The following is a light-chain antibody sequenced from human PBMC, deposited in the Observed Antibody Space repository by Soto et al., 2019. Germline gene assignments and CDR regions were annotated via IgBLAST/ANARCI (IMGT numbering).Light chain of an antibody. CDR3: QQYVSSPLIT. Sequence: EIVLTQSPGTLSLSPGERATLSCRASQRVSSSYLAWYQQKPGQAPRLLIYGASSRATGIPDRFSGSGSGTDFTLTISRLESEDFAVYYCQQYVSSPLITFGQGTRLEIK. J-gene: IGKJ5*01. CDR1: QRVSSSY. CDR2: GAS. V-gene: IGKV3-20*01.